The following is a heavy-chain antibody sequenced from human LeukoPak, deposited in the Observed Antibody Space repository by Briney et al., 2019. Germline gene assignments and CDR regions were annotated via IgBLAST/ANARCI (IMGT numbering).Heavy chain of an antibody. CDR3: AKDPASRRYFDY. Sequence: GGSLRLSCAASGFTYSSYAMRWLRQAPGKGLEWVSAISGSGGSTYYADSVKGRFTISRDNSKNTLYLQMNSLRAEDTAVYYCAKDPASRRYFDYWGQGTLVTVSS. CDR1: GFTYSSYA. D-gene: IGHD6-6*01. CDR2: ISGSGGST. J-gene: IGHJ4*02. V-gene: IGHV3-23*01.